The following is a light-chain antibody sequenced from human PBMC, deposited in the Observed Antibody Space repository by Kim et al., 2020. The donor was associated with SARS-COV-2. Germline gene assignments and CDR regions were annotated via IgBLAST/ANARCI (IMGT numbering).Light chain of an antibody. CDR2: RNS. CDR3: STGDNSLSSVV. J-gene: IGLJ2*01. CDR1: SNKVATPG. V-gene: IGLV10-54*01. Sequence: QTAHPPSPGNSNKVATPGPAWPQQHQGHPPKLLFYRNSIRPSGISERFSASSPENTASLTITGLQPEDEADYYCSTGDNSLSSVVFGGGTQLTVL.